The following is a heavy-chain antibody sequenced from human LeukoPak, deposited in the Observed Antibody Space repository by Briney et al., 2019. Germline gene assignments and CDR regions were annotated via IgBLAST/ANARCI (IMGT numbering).Heavy chain of an antibody. Sequence: SETLSLTCTASGGSISSYYWSWIRQPPGKGLEWIGYIYYSGSTNYNPSLKSRVTISVDTSKNQFSLKLSSVTAADTAVYYCARVTAITMVRGAENNPQFDPWGQGTLVTVSS. CDR1: GGSISSYY. CDR3: ARVTAITMVRGAENNPQFDP. CDR2: IYYSGST. D-gene: IGHD3-10*01. V-gene: IGHV4-59*01. J-gene: IGHJ5*02.